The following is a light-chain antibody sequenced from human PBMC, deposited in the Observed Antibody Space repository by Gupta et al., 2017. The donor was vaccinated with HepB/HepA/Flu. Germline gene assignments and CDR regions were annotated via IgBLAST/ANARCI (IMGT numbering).Light chain of an antibody. J-gene: IGKJ3*01. V-gene: IGKV3-20*01. CDR2: GTS. CDR1: QSVSSSY. CDR3: QQYCSSSFT. Sequence: DIVLTQSPGTLSLSPGERATRSCRASQSVSSSYLAWYQQKPGQAPRLLIYGTSSRAAGIPDRFSGSGSGTXFTLTIXRLEPEDIAVFYCQQYCSSSFTFGXGTKVDIK.